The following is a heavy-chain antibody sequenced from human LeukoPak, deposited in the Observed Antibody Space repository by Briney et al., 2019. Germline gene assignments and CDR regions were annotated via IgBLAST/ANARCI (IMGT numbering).Heavy chain of an antibody. D-gene: IGHD6-19*01. J-gene: IGHJ4*02. CDR3: AKATWYSSGWVDY. CDR1: GXTFSSYA. V-gene: IGHV3-23*01. Sequence: GGSLRLSCAASGXTFSSYAMSWVRQAPGKGLEWVSTTSGSGGVTYYADSVKGRFTISRDNSKNTLYLQMNSLRAEDTAVYYCAKATWYSSGWVDYWGQGTLVTVSS. CDR2: TSGSGGVT.